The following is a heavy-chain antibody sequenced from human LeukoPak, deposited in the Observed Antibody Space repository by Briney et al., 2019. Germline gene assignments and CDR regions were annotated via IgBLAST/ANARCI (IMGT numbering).Heavy chain of an antibody. J-gene: IGHJ3*02. D-gene: IGHD3-3*01. CDR1: GGSISSSSYY. CDR2: IYYSGST. V-gene: IGHV4-39*01. CDR3: ARASDYDFWSGQRNDAFDI. Sequence: SETLSLTCTVSGGSISSSSYYWGWIRQPPGKGLEWIGSIYYSGSTYYNPPLKSRVTISVDTSKNQFSLKLSSVTAADTAVYYCARASDYDFWSGQRNDAFDIWGQGTMVTVSS.